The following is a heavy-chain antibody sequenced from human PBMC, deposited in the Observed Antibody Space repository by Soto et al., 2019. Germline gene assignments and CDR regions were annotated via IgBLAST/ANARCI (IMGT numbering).Heavy chain of an antibody. Sequence: EVQLLESGGGLLQPGGSLRLSCTASGFTFSNYAMSWVRQAPGKGLEWVSTFSSGGGGTYYADSVKGRFTISRDNSNDPLSLQMNSLRAEDTAVYYCTKANRYCSGANCFTFDYWGLGTLVTVSS. V-gene: IGHV3-23*01. CDR2: FSSGGGGT. CDR3: TKANRYCSGANCFTFDY. D-gene: IGHD2-15*01. CDR1: GFTFSNYA. J-gene: IGHJ4*02.